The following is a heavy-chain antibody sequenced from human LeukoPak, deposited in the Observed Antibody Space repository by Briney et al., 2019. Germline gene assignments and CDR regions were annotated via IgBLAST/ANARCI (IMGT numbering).Heavy chain of an antibody. Sequence: PGGSLRLSCAASGFTFSNAWMNWVRQAPGKGLEWVGRIKSKTHGGTTDYAAPVKGRFTISRDDSKNTLYVQMNSLKSEDTAVYYCTAFERGGFYWGQGTLVTVSS. CDR1: GFTFSNAW. J-gene: IGHJ4*02. V-gene: IGHV3-15*01. D-gene: IGHD3-16*01. CDR2: IKSKTHGGTT. CDR3: TAFERGGFY.